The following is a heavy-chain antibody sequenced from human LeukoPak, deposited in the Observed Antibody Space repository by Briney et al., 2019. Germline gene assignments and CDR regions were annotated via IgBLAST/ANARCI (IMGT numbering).Heavy chain of an antibody. J-gene: IGHJ4*02. CDR2: MNPNSGNT. CDR3: ARGLGEGDY. D-gene: IGHD3-10*01. CDR1: GYTFTSYD. Sequence: ASVKVSCKASGYTFTSYDINWVRQATGQGLEWMGWMNPNSGNTGSAQKFQGRVTMTSNTSRSTAYMELGSLRSDGTAVYYCARGLGEGDYWGQGTLVTVSS. V-gene: IGHV1-8*01.